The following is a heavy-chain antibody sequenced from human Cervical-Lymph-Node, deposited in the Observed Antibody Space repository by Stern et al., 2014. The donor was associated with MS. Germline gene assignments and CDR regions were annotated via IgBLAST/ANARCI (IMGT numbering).Heavy chain of an antibody. D-gene: IGHD4-23*01. J-gene: IGHJ4*02. CDR1: GFTFSSYS. CDR2: ISSGGSYI. V-gene: IGHV3-21*01. Sequence: EMQLVESGGGLVKPGGSLRLSCAASGFTFSSYSMNWVRQAPGKGLEWVASISSGGSYIYYADSLKGRFTISRDNAKNSLYLQMNSPRAEDTAVYYCARGRGGNYRYYFDYWGQGTLVTVSS. CDR3: ARGRGGNYRYYFDY.